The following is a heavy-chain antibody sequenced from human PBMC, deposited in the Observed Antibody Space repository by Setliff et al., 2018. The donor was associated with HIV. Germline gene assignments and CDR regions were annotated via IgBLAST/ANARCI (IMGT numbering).Heavy chain of an antibody. CDR3: ARGTRVGANDAFDI. CDR1: GYTFTGYY. J-gene: IGHJ3*02. Sequence: GASVKVSCKASGYTFTGYYMHWVRQAPGQGREWMGRINPNSGGTNYAQKCQGRVTMTRDTSISKAYMELSRLRSDDTAVYYCARGTRVGANDAFDIWGQGTMVTVSS. CDR2: INPNSGGT. V-gene: IGHV1-2*06. D-gene: IGHD1-26*01.